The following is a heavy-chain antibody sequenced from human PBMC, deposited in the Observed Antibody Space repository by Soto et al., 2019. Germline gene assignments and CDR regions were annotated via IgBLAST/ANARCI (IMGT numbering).Heavy chain of an antibody. CDR1: GFTFSSYG. CDR2: ISYDGSNK. Sequence: QVQLVESGGGVVQPGRSLRLSCAASGFTFSSYGMHWVRQAPGKGLEWVAVISYDGSNKYYADSVKGRFTISRDNSKNTLYLQMNSLRAEDTAVYYCAKDLEVARWLHPTLGSFDIWGQGTMVTVSS. D-gene: IGHD2-15*01. CDR3: AKDLEVARWLHPTLGSFDI. V-gene: IGHV3-30*18. J-gene: IGHJ3*02.